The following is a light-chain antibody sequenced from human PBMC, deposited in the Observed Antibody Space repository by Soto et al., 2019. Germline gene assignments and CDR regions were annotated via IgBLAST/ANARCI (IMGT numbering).Light chain of an antibody. CDR2: AAS. CDR3: HQYGSSPPWT. V-gene: IGKV3-20*01. J-gene: IGKJ1*01. CDR1: QSFSANS. Sequence: EIRLSQSPDTLSLTPGERATLSCRAIQSFSANSLAWYQQKPGQAPRPLIYAASSRATGIPDRFSGSGSGTDFTLTISRLVPEDFAVYYCHQYGSSPPWTFGQGTKVDIK.